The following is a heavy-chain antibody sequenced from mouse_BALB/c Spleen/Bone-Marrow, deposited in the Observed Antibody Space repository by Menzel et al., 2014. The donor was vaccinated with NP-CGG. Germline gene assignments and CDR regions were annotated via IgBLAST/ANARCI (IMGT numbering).Heavy chain of an antibody. CDR3: GRGNYGSSYAMDY. D-gene: IGHD1-1*01. J-gene: IGHJ4*01. Sequence: VHLVESGAELASPGASVTLSCKASGYTFTDHIMNWEKKRPGQGLEWIGRIYPVSGETNYNQKFMGKATFSVDRSSSTVYMVLNSLTSEDPAVYYCGRGNYGSSYAMDYWGQGTSVTVAS. CDR2: IYPVSGET. CDR1: GYTFTDHI. V-gene: IGHV1-11*01.